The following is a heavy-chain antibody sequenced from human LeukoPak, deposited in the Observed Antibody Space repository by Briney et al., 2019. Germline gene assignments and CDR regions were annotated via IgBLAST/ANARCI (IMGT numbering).Heavy chain of an antibody. D-gene: IGHD1-26*01. CDR3: ARDSVGATSYYYYYYMDV. V-gene: IGHV4-38-2*02. CDR2: IYHSGST. Sequence: SETLSLTCTVSGYSISSGYYWGWIRQPPGKGLEWIGGIYHSGSTYYNTSLKSRVTISVDTSKNQFSLKLSSVTAADTAVYYCARDSVGATSYYYYYYMDVWGKGTTVTVSS. CDR1: GYSISSGYY. J-gene: IGHJ6*03.